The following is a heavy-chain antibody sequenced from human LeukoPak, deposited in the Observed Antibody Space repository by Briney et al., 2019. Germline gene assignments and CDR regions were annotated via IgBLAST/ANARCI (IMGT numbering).Heavy chain of an antibody. V-gene: IGHV1-8*03. CDR3: ARGLLVRYYYYYMDV. CDR2: MNPNSGNT. D-gene: IGHD6-6*01. Sequence: ASVKVSCKASGYRFTVYNIDWVRQAPGQRPEWMGWMNPNSGNTGYAQKFQGRVTITRNTSISTAYMELSSLRSEDTAVYYCARGLLVRYYYYYMDVWGKGTTVTVSS. CDR1: GYRFTVYN. J-gene: IGHJ6*03.